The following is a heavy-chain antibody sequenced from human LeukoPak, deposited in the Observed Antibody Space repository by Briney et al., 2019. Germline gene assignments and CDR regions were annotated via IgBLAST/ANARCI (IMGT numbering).Heavy chain of an antibody. CDR1: GFTFSSYG. V-gene: IGHV3-30*02. J-gene: IGHJ4*02. Sequence: PGGSLRLSCAASGFTFSSYGMHWVRQAPVKALEWVAFIRYDGSNKYYADSVKGRFTISRDNSKNTLYLQMNSLRAEDTAVYYCAKDRLLWFGELLPPYYFDYWGQGTLVTVSS. CDR3: AKDRLLWFGELLPPYYFDY. CDR2: IRYDGSNK. D-gene: IGHD3-10*01.